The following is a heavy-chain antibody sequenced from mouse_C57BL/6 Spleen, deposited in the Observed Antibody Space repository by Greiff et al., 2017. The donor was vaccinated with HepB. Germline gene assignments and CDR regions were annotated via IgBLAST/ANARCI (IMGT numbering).Heavy chain of an antibody. Sequence: EVQRVESGGGLVKPGGSLKLSCAASGFTFSDYGMHWVRQAPEKGLEWVAYISSGSSTIYYADTVKGRFTISRDNAKNTLFLQMTSLRSEDMAMYYCARAVATRYFDVWGTRTTVTVSS. CDR2: ISSGSSTI. CDR1: GFTFSDYG. D-gene: IGHD1-1*01. CDR3: ARAVATRYFDV. J-gene: IGHJ1*03. V-gene: IGHV5-17*01.